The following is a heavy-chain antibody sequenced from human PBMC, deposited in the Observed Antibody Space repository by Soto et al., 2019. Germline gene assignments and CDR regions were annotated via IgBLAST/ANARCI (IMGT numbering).Heavy chain of an antibody. V-gene: IGHV5-51*01. CDR3: ARHATYYDILSGYYFDY. J-gene: IGHJ4*02. CDR2: IYPGDSVT. D-gene: IGHD3-9*01. Sequence: GESLKISCKGSGYSFTSYKIAWVRQMPGKGLEWMAIIYPGDSVTRYSPSFQGQVTLSANKSTSTAYLQWSSVKASDTAMYYCARHATYYDILSGYYFDYWGQGTLVTVSS. CDR1: GYSFTSYK.